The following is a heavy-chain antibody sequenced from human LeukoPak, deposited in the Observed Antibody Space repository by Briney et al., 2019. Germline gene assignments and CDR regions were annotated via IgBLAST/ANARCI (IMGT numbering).Heavy chain of an antibody. CDR3: ARQGGLCSSTSCYSNWFDP. J-gene: IGHJ5*02. CDR2: IYPGDSDT. CDR1: GYSFTSYW. V-gene: IGHV5-51*01. Sequence: GESLKISCKGSGYSFTSYWIGWVRQMPGKGLEWMGIIYPGDSDTRYSPSFQGQVTISADKSISTAYLQWSSLKASDTAMYYCARQGGLCSSTSCYSNWFDPWGQGTLVTVSS. D-gene: IGHD2-2*01.